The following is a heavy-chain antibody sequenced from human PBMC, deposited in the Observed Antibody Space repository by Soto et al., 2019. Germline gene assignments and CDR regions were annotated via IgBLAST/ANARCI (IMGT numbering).Heavy chain of an antibody. CDR1: GFTFSSYW. V-gene: IGHV3-7*05. CDR3: AREISSGWQYYYYGMDV. Sequence: GGSLRLSCAASGFTFSSYWMSWVRQAPGKGLEWVANIKQDGSEKYYVDSVKGRFTISRDNAKNSLYLQMNSLRAEDTAVYYCAREISSGWQYYYYGMDVWGQGTTVTVSS. J-gene: IGHJ6*02. CDR2: IKQDGSEK. D-gene: IGHD6-19*01.